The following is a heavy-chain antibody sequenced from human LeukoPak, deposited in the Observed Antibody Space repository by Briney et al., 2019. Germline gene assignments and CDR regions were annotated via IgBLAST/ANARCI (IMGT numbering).Heavy chain of an antibody. CDR3: ARVGNYYDSSGYYSWYFDY. D-gene: IGHD3-22*01. CDR2: IYHSGST. CDR1: GGSIGSGGYS. V-gene: IGHV4-30-2*01. J-gene: IGHJ4*02. Sequence: SETLSLTCAVSGGSIGSGGYSWSWIRQPPGTGLEWIGYIYHSGSTYYNPSLKSRVTISVDRSKNQFSLKLSSVTAADTAVYYCARVGNYYDSSGYYSWYFDYWGQGTLVTVSS.